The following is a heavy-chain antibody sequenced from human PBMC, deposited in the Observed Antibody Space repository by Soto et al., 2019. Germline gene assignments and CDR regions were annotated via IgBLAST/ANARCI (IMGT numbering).Heavy chain of an antibody. CDR2: ITGSGDSA. V-gene: IGHV3-23*01. CDR3: AKGRGTNYYYHMDV. D-gene: IGHD1-26*01. Sequence: EVQLLESGGGLVQPGGSLRLSCAASGFTFNNYAISWVRQAPGKGLEWVSTITGSGDSAYYADSVKGRFIISRDNSKNTLYMQMNSLGAEDSAIYYCAKGRGTNYYYHMDVWGGGTTVTVSS. J-gene: IGHJ6*03. CDR1: GFTFNNYA.